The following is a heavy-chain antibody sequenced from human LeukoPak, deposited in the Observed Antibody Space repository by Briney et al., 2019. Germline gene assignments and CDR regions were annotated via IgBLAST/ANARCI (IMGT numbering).Heavy chain of an antibody. Sequence: SETLSLTCTVSGGTISSCYWSWIRQPPGKGLEWIGYIYYSGSTNYNPSLKSRVTISVDTSKNQFSLKLSSVTATDTAVYYCARDPGFLECLVAFDIWGQGTMVTVSS. V-gene: IGHV4-59*01. CDR1: GGTISSCY. CDR3: ARDPGFLECLVAFDI. D-gene: IGHD3-3*01. J-gene: IGHJ3*02. CDR2: IYYSGST.